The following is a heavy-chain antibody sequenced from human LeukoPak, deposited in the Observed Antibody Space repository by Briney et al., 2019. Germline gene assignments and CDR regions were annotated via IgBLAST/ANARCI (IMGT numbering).Heavy chain of an antibody. V-gene: IGHV3-30*04. CDR1: GFTFSSYA. Sequence: GGSLRLSCAASGFTFSSYAMHWVRQAPGKGLEWVAVISYDGSNKYYADSVKGRFTISRDNSKNTLYLQMNSLRAEDTAVYYCAKDYDSSGYHFQHWGQGTLVTVSS. CDR2: ISYDGSNK. J-gene: IGHJ1*01. CDR3: AKDYDSSGYHFQH. D-gene: IGHD3-22*01.